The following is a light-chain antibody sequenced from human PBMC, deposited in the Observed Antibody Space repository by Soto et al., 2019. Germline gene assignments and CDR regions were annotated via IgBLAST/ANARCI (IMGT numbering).Light chain of an antibody. CDR3: QQYYDYPVT. J-gene: IGKJ3*01. CDR2: AAS. V-gene: IGKV1-8*01. CDR1: QGISSY. Sequence: AIRMTQSPSSFSASTGDRVTITCRASQGISSYLAWYQQKPGKAPKLLIYAASTLHSGVPSRFSGSVSGTDFTLTIRCLQSEDFATYYCQQYYDYPVTFGPGTKVDIK.